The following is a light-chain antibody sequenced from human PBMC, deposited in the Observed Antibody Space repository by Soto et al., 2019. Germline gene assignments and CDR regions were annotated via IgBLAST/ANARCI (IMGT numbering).Light chain of an antibody. CDR1: QSVSDN. CDR2: DAS. V-gene: IGKV3-15*01. J-gene: IGKJ1*01. Sequence: EIVMTQSPATLSVSPGERATLSCRASQSVSDNLAWYQQKPGQAPRLLIYDASTRATGIPARFSGSGSGTEFTLTISSLQSEDVAVYYCQQYNTWTFGPGTKVEIK. CDR3: QQYNTWT.